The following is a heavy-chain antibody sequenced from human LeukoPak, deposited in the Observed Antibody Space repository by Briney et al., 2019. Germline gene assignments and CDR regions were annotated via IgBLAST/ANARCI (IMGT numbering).Heavy chain of an antibody. CDR2: INHSGST. Sequence: SETLSLTCAVYGGSFSGYYWSWIRQPPGKGLEWIGEINHSGSTNYNPSLKSRVTISVDTSKNQSSLKLSSVTAADTAVYYCVRVKVRRVIFGYFNFWGQGTLVTVSS. D-gene: IGHD3-10*01. CDR3: VRVKVRRVIFGYFNF. J-gene: IGHJ4*02. V-gene: IGHV4-34*01. CDR1: GGSFSGYY.